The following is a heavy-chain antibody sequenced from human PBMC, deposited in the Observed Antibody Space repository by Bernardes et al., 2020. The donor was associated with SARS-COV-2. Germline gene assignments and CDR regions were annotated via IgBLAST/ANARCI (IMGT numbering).Heavy chain of an antibody. D-gene: IGHD6-13*01. V-gene: IGHV3-23*01. J-gene: IGHJ3*02. Sequence: GGSLRLSCVASKLSFSRYDMTWVRQAPGKGLEWVSTISGSGDTTYYADSVKGRFTIFRDNSKNTLFLQMNSLRAEDTALYYCAKVEGLASAGSGAFDIWGEGTVVTVSS. CDR3: AKVEGLASAGSGAFDI. CDR2: ISGSGDTT. CDR1: KLSFSRYD.